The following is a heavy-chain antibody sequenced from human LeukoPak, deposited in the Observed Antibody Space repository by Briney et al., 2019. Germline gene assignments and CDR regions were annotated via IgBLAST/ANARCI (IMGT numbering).Heavy chain of an antibody. Sequence: GGSLRLSCAASGFTVSSNYMSWVRQAPGKGLEWVSVIYSGGSTYYSDSVKGRFTVSRDNSKDTLFLQMNSLRAEDTAVYYCARAFPPLRTSAAGDFWGQGTLVTVSS. D-gene: IGHD6-25*01. CDR1: GFTVSSNY. CDR2: IYSGGST. J-gene: IGHJ4*02. V-gene: IGHV3-53*01. CDR3: ARAFPPLRTSAAGDF.